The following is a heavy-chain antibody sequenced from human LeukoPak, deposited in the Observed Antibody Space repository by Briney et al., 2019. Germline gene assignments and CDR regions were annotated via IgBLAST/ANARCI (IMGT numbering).Heavy chain of an antibody. CDR1: GFTFSSYE. CDR2: ISSSGSTI. J-gene: IGHJ4*02. V-gene: IGHV3-48*03. D-gene: IGHD5-24*01. CDR3: ARVGEKAFHLWPEIDY. Sequence: GGSLRLSCAASGFTFSSYEMNWVRQAPGKGLEWVSYISSSGSTIYYADSVKGRFTISRDNAKKSLYLQMNSLRAEDTAVYYCARVGEKAFHLWPEIDYWGQGTLVTVSS.